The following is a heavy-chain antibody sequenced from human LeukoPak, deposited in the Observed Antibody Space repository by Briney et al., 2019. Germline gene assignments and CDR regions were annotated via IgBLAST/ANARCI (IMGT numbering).Heavy chain of an antibody. J-gene: IGHJ4*02. D-gene: IGHD2-2*01. CDR1: LFTLCSYV. CDR2: ISGYGGGS. Sequence: GGALRHSRAASLFTLCSYVMHSVRPAPGRGGGYVSHISGYGGGSYNAHSVRGRFTLPRDNSQNTLYLHTCSLRDEGMPVYFCARGCSSASCPPDYWGQGTLVTVSS. V-gene: IGHV3-64*01. CDR3: ARGCSSASCPPDY.